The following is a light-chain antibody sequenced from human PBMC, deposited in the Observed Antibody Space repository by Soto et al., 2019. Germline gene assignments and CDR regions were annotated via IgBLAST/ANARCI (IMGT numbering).Light chain of an antibody. V-gene: IGKV2-28*01. CDR1: QSLLHSNGYNY. Sequence: DIVMTQSPLSLSVTPGEPASISYRSSQSLLHSNGYNYLDWYLQKPGQPPQLLIYLGSNRASGVPDRFSGSASGTDFTLKISRVEAEDVGVYYCMQALHAWTFGQGTRVEI. J-gene: IGKJ1*01. CDR2: LGS. CDR3: MQALHAWT.